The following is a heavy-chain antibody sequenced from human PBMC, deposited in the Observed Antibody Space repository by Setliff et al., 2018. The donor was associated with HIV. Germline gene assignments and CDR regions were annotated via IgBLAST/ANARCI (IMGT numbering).Heavy chain of an antibody. CDR2: TYYSGST. D-gene: IGHD2-15*01. Sequence: SETLSLTCTVSGGSISSNYWSWMRQPPGKGLEWIGHTYYSGSTNYNPSLKSRVTISVDTSRNQFSLNLSSVTAADTAVYYCARFPRLHKTAFDIWGQGTMGTVSS. CDR3: ARFPRLHKTAFDI. V-gene: IGHV4-59*01. J-gene: IGHJ3*02. CDR1: GGSISSNY.